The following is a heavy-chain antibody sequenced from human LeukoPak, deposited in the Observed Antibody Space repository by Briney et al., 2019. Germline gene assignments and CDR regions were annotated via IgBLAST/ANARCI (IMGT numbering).Heavy chain of an antibody. V-gene: IGHV3-23*01. CDR2: ISNSGGST. D-gene: IGHD3-22*01. Sequence: PGGSLRLSCAASGFTSGFTFNTYAMNWVRQAPGKGLEWVSAISNSGGSTYYADSVKGRFTISRDNSKNTLYLQMNSLRAEDTAVYYCAKGHRYYYDNSGSHNWLDPWGQGTLVTVSS. J-gene: IGHJ5*02. CDR3: AKGHRYYYDNSGSHNWLDP. CDR1: GFTFNTYA.